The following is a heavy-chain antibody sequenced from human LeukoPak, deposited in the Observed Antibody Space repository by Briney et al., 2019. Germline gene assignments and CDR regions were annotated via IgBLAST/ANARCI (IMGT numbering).Heavy chain of an antibody. D-gene: IGHD6-13*01. J-gene: IGHJ4*02. Sequence: SQTLSLTCAISGDSVSSNNAAWNWIRQSPSRGLEWLGRTDCRSRCYKDYAVSVKSLITINSDTSKNQFSLQLNSVTHDATAVYYSAREREYSSTPLFDYWGQGTLVTVSS. CDR3: AREREYSSTPLFDY. CDR1: GDSVSSNNAA. V-gene: IGHV6-1*01. CDR2: TDCRSRCYK.